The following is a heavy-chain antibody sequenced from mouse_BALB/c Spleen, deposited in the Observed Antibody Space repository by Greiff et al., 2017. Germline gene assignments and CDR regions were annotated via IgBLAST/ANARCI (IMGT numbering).Heavy chain of an antibody. V-gene: IGHV3-5*02. CDR2: IYYSGTI. CDR3: ARDGNYAWFAY. D-gene: IGHD2-1*01. J-gene: IGHJ3*01. CDR1: GISITTGNYR. Sequence: EVKLVESGPGLVKPSQTVSLTCTVTGISITTGNYRWSWIRQFPGNKLEWIGYIYYSGTITYNPSLTSRTTITRDTSKNQFFLEMNSLTAEDTATYYCARDGNYAWFAYWGQGTLVTVSA.